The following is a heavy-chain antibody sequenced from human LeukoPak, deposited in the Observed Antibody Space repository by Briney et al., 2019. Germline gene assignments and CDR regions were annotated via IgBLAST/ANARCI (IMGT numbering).Heavy chain of an antibody. V-gene: IGHV3-43*02. CDR3: AKDDSSSWYSSFDY. CDR1: GFDFDDYA. D-gene: IGHD6-13*01. CDR2: ISGDGGST. Sequence: GGSLRLSCAASGFDFDDYAMHWVRQAPGKGLEWVSLISGDGGSTYYADSVKGRFTISRDNSKNSLYLQMNSLRTEDTALYYCAKDDSSSWYSSFDYWGQGTLVTVSS. J-gene: IGHJ4*02.